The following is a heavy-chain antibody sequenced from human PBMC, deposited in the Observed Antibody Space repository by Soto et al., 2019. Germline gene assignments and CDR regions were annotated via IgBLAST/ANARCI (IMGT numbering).Heavy chain of an antibody. V-gene: IGHV1-2*02. D-gene: IGHD3-3*01. CDR2: INPNGGAT. CDR3: ARGGGTILAPLP. J-gene: IGHJ5*02. Sequence: ASVKVSCKASGYTFTGYFIHWVRQAPGQGLEWMGYINPNGGATKYAQKFQGRVTLTRDTSISTAYMELTMLRSDDTAVYYCARGGGTILAPLPWGQGTLVTVSS. CDR1: GYTFTGYF.